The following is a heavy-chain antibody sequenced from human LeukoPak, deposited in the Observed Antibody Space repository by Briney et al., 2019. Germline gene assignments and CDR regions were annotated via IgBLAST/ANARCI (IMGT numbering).Heavy chain of an antibody. CDR2: FDPEDGET. Sequence: ASVEVSCKVSGYTLTELSMHWVRQAPGKGLEWMGGFDPEDGETIYAQKFQGRVTMTEDTSTDTAYMELSSLRSEDTAVYYCATTLRIVVVKYYYYYGMDVWGQGITVTVSS. D-gene: IGHD3-22*01. J-gene: IGHJ6*02. CDR1: GYTLTELS. V-gene: IGHV1-24*01. CDR3: ATTLRIVVVKYYYYYGMDV.